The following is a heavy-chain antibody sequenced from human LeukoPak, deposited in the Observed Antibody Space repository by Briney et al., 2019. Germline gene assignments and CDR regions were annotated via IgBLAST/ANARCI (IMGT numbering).Heavy chain of an antibody. J-gene: IGHJ4*02. CDR2: MNPNSGNT. V-gene: IGHV1-8*03. CDR1: GYTFTSYD. D-gene: IGHD2-2*01. CDR3: ARASKRQPRNFYQPGGIDY. Sequence: ASVTVSCKASGYTFTSYDINWVRQATGQGLEWMGWMNPNSGNTGYAQKFQGRVTITRNTSIHTAYMELSSLRSEDTAVYYCARASKRQPRNFYQPGGIDYWGQGTLVTVSS.